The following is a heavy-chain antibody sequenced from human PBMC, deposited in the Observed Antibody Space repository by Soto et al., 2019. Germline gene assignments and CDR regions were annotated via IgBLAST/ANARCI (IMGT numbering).Heavy chain of an antibody. CDR1: GFTFISYA. V-gene: IGHV3-23*01. D-gene: IGHD2-15*01. CDR2: ISGSGSST. J-gene: IGHJ4*02. CDR3: AKGQGGGFDY. Sequence: GGALRLSCAASGFTFISYAMSWVRQAPGKGLEWVSSISGSGSSTYYADSVKGRFTISKDKSKNTLYLEMNSLRAEDTGVYYCAKGQGGGFDYWGQGTLVTVSS.